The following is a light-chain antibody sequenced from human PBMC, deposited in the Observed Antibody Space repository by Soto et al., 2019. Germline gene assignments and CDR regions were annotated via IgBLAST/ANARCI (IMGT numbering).Light chain of an antibody. J-gene: IGKJ1*01. CDR2: GAS. V-gene: IGKV3-20*01. CDR1: HSVGSNY. CDR3: QQYNNWPPWT. Sequence: EIVLTPSPGTLSFSPGERATLSCRAIHSVGSNYLAWYQQKPGQAPRLLIYGASSRATGIPDRFSGSGSGTEFTLTISSLQSEDFAVYYCQQYNNWPPWTFGQGTKVDIK.